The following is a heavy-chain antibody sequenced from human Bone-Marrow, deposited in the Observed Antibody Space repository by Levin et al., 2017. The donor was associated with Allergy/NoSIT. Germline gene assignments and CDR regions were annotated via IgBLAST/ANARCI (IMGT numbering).Heavy chain of an antibody. V-gene: IGHV3-15*07. Sequence: GGSLRLSCAVSGFTLNNAWINWVRQAPGEGLEWVGRFKGKTDGGTTDYAAPVKGRFTISRDDSKNMLYLQMNSLKTEDTAVYYCSTVRYCTSGVCYARFYYYYGMDVWGQGTTVTVSS. CDR1: GFTLNNAW. CDR2: FKGKTDGGTT. J-gene: IGHJ6*02. CDR3: STVRYCTSGVCYARFYYYYGMDV. D-gene: IGHD2-8*01.